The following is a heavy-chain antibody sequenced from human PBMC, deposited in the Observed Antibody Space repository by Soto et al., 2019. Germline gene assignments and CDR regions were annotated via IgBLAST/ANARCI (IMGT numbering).Heavy chain of an antibody. CDR3: AREPYGDSQYFDY. V-gene: IGHV3-30*04. CDR1: GFTFNSLS. CDR2: VSFDGKVT. J-gene: IGHJ4*02. Sequence: QVQLVESGGGMAQAGTSLRLSCTGSGFTFNSLSQHWVRQGPDKSLEWVAVVSFDGKVTYYADSVKGRFTVSRDISKNTIYLQANSLRPEDTAVYYCAREPYGDSQYFDYWGQGTPVTVSS. D-gene: IGHD2-21*02.